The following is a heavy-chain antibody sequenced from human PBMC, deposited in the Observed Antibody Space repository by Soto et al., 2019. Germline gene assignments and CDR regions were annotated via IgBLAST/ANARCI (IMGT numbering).Heavy chain of an antibody. J-gene: IGHJ4*02. CDR1: GGTCSSDD. CDR2: IIPIFGTA. Sequence: SVKVSCKAFGGTCSSDDISWGRKAPGQGLEWMGGIIPIFGTANYAQKFQGRVTITADKSTSTAYMELSSLRSEDTAVYYCARVGGYSYGYYFDYWGQGTLVTVSS. D-gene: IGHD5-18*01. V-gene: IGHV1-69*06. CDR3: ARVGGYSYGYYFDY.